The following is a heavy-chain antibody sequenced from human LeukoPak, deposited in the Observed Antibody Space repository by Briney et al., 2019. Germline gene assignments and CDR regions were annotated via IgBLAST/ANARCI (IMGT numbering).Heavy chain of an antibody. CDR1: GFTFSGYA. CDR2: ISGSGAGT. D-gene: IGHD2-8*01. Sequence: GGSLTLSCAASGFTFSGYAMNWVRQAPGKGLEWVSGISGSGAGTYYADSVKGRFTISRDNSKNTLYLQMNSLRADDTAVYYCAKMVREFYTISYYFDYWGQGTLVTVSS. J-gene: IGHJ4*02. V-gene: IGHV3-23*01. CDR3: AKMVREFYTISYYFDY.